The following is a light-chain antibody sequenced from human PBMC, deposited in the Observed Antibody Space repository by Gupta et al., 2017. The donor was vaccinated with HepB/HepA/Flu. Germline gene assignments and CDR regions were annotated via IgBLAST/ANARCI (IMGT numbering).Light chain of an antibody. CDR2: DAS. CDR3: QQYYNYLSWT. J-gene: IGKJ1*01. CDR1: QGISNH. Sequence: AIRMTPTPSSFSASTGDRVTITCRASQGISNHLVWYQQKPGKAPKLLIFDASTLNSGVPSRFSGSGSGTDFTLTISNLQSEDFATYYCQQYYNYLSWTFGQGTKVEIK. V-gene: IGKV1-8*01.